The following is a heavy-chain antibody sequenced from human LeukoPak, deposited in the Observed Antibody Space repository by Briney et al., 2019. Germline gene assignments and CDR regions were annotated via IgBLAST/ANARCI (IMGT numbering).Heavy chain of an antibody. Sequence: PGGSLRLSCAASGFTFDDYAMHWVRHAPGKGLEWVSGISWNSGSIGYADSVKGRFTISRDNAKNSLYLQMNSLRAEDTAVYYCARVATYYDSSGYIYWGQGTLVTVSS. CDR2: ISWNSGSI. J-gene: IGHJ4*02. V-gene: IGHV3-9*01. CDR3: ARVATYYDSSGYIY. D-gene: IGHD3-22*01. CDR1: GFTFDDYA.